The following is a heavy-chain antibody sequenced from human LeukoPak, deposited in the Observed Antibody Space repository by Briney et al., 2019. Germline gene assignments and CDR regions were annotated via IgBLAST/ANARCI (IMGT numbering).Heavy chain of an antibody. J-gene: IGHJ4*02. CDR3: ARDLGGSYYVDYFDY. CDR2: IIPILGIA. D-gene: IGHD1-26*01. V-gene: IGHV1-69*04. Sequence: ASVKVSCKASGGTXSSYAISWVRQAPGQGLEWMGRIIPILGIANYAQKFQGRVTITADKSTSTAYVELSSLRSEDTAVYYCARDLGGSYYVDYFDYWGQGTLVTVSS. CDR1: GGTXSSYA.